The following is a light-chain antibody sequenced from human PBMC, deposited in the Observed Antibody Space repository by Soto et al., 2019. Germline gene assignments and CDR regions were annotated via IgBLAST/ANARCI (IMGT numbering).Light chain of an antibody. CDR2: VNIDDSQ. CDR3: QTWDSDIV. CDR1: SGHINYA. V-gene: IGLV4-69*01. Sequence: QLVLTQSPSASASLGASVKLTCTLTSGHINYAIAWHQQQPGKGPRFLMKVNIDDSQMNGDGIPDRFSGSSSGAERYLTISSLQSEDEAVYYCQTWDSDIVFGGGTQLTVL. J-gene: IGLJ2*01.